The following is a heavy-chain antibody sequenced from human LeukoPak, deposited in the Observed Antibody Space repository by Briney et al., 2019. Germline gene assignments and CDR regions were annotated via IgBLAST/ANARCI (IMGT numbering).Heavy chain of an antibody. V-gene: IGHV3-33*01. J-gene: IGHJ4*02. Sequence: GGSLRLSCAASGFTFNSHGMHWVRQAPGKGLEWVALIWYDGSNKYYVDSVKGRFTISRDNSKNTLNLQMNSLRDEDTAVYYCVRDQFFSFDYWGQGTLVTVSS. CDR2: IWYDGSNK. D-gene: IGHD3-3*01. CDR3: VRDQFFSFDY. CDR1: GFTFNSHG.